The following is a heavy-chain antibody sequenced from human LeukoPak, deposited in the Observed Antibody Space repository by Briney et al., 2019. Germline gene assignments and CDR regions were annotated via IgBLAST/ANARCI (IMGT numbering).Heavy chain of an antibody. CDR1: GLTFTTYW. Sequence: GGSLRLSCAASGLTFTTYWMSWVRQTPGKGLEWVANIEEHGSEKYYLDSVRGRFTISRDNAKNSLYLQMSTLRAEDTAVYFCARGITSGPRRYDVRNFDYWGQGTPVTVSS. D-gene: IGHD5-12*01. J-gene: IGHJ4*02. CDR3: ARGITSGPRRYDVRNFDY. V-gene: IGHV3-7*01. CDR2: IEEHGSEK.